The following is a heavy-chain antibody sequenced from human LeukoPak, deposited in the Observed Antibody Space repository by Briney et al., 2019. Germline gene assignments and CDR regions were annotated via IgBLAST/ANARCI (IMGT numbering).Heavy chain of an antibody. CDR1: GGSISSYY. CDR3: ARSRAFNSGAFDP. D-gene: IGHD1-26*01. Sequence: SKTLSLTCTVSGGSISSYYWSWIRQPPGKGVEWIAHIYNGVNTNYNPSLKSRVTISVDTSKNQFSLRLNSVTAADTAVYYCARSRAFNSGAFDPWGQGSLVTVSS. V-gene: IGHV4-59*01. J-gene: IGHJ5*02. CDR2: IYNGVNT.